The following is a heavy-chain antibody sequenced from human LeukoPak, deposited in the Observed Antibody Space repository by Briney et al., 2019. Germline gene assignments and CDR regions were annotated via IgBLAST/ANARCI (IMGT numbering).Heavy chain of an antibody. J-gene: IGHJ4*02. D-gene: IGHD6-19*01. CDR3: ARILLGYSSGWSEGGYFDY. CDR1: GYTFTSYG. Sequence: GASVNVSCKASGYTFTSYGMHWVRQAPGQRLEWMGWISSGNGNTKYSQKFQERVTFTRDSSASTAYMELSSLRSEDTAVYYCARILLGYSSGWSEGGYFDYWGQGTLVTVSS. V-gene: IGHV1-3*04. CDR2: ISSGNGNT.